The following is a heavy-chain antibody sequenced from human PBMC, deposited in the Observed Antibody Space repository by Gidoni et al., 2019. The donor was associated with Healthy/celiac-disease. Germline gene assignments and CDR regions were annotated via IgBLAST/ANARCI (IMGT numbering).Heavy chain of an antibody. V-gene: IGHV3-48*04. CDR3: ATSGYYYSRHFDY. CDR1: GFNFSSYS. D-gene: IGHD3-22*01. Sequence: EVQLVESGGGLTQPGGSLRPACEDPGFNFSSYSMNLVRQAPGKGLEWFSYISSSRSTIYYADSVKGRFTISRDNAKNSLYLQMNSLRAEDTAVYYCATSGYYYSRHFDYWGQGTLVTVAS. CDR2: ISSSRSTI. J-gene: IGHJ4*02.